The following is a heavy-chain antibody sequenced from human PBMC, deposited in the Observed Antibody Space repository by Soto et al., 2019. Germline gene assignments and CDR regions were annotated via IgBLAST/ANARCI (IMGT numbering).Heavy chain of an antibody. Sequence: SETLSLTCTVSGGSISSSSYYWGWIRQPPGKGLEWIGSIYYSGSTYYNPSLKSRVTISVDTSKNQFSLKLSSVTAADTAVYYCARPQLAYCGGDCYLGFDYWGQGTLVTVSS. CDR3: ARPQLAYCGGDCYLGFDY. CDR2: IYYSGST. V-gene: IGHV4-39*01. CDR1: GGSISSSSYY. D-gene: IGHD2-21*02. J-gene: IGHJ4*02.